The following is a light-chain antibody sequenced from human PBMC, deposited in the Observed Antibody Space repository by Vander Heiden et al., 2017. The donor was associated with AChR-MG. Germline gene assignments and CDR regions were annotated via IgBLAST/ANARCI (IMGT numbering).Light chain of an antibody. V-gene: IGLV1-40*01. CDR1: NPNIGAGYD. Sequence: QSVLTQPLSVSGSPGQRVTIPCTGSNPNIGAGYDVHWYQQLPGTAPKLLGYVNTNRPSGVPDRFSGAKSGTSAYPEINGLQTEDESDYYGQSYDNGLGGPAVVFGTGTKVTVL. J-gene: IGLJ1*01. CDR3: QSYDNGLGGPAVV. CDR2: VNT.